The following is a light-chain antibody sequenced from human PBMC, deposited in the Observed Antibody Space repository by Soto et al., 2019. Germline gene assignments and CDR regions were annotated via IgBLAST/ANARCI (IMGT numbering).Light chain of an antibody. CDR2: EVS. CDR1: NNDIGTYNY. CDR3: SSHTSSSTVYV. Sequence: QSVLTQPASVSGSPGQSITISCTGTNNDIGTYNYVSWYQQHPDKAPKLIIYEVSNRPSGVSNRFSGSKSGNTASLSIAGLQAEDEADYHCSSHTSSSTVYVFRSGTKLTVL. V-gene: IGLV2-14*01. J-gene: IGLJ1*01.